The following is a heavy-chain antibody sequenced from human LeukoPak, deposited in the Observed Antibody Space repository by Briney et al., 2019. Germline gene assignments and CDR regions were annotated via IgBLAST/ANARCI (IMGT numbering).Heavy chain of an antibody. CDR3: ARDRLLWFGELSYFDY. CDR1: GGTFSSYA. Sequence: GASVKVSCKASGGTFSSYAISWVRQAPGQGLEWMGRIIPIFGTANYAQKFQGRVTITTDESTGTAYMELSSLRSEDTAVYYCARDRLLWFGELSYFDYWGQGTLVTVSS. J-gene: IGHJ4*02. D-gene: IGHD3-10*01. CDR2: IIPIFGTA. V-gene: IGHV1-69*05.